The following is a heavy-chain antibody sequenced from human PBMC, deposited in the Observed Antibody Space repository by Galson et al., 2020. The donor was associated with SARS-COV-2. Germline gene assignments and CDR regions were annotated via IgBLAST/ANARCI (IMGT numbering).Heavy chain of an antibody. J-gene: IGHJ4*02. D-gene: IGHD6-19*01. Sequence: TGGSLRLSCAASGFTFSSYAMHWVRQAPGKGLEWVAVISYDGSNKYYADSVKGRFTISRDNSKNTLYLQMNSLRAEDTAVYYCARDLSAVAGPFDYWGQGTLVTVSS. V-gene: IGHV3-30-3*01. CDR3: ARDLSAVAGPFDY. CDR2: ISYDGSNK. CDR1: GFTFSSYA.